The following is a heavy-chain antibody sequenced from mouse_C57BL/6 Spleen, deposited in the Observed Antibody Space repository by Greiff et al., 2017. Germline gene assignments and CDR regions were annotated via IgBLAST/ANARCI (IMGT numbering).Heavy chain of an antibody. Sequence: QVQLQQPGAELVKPGASVKLSCKASGYTFTSYWMQWVKQRPGQGLEWIGEIDPSDSYTNYNQKFKGKATLTVDTSSSTAYMQLSSLTSEDSAVYYCAREGRHHYYAMDYWGQGTSVTVSS. CDR2: IDPSDSYT. V-gene: IGHV1-50*01. D-gene: IGHD6-1*01. CDR1: GYTFTSYW. CDR3: AREGRHHYYAMDY. J-gene: IGHJ4*01.